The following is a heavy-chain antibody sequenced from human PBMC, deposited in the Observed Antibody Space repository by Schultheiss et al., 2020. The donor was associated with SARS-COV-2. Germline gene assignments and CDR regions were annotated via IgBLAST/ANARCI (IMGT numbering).Heavy chain of an antibody. CDR3: ARDDFWSGRTYYGMDV. V-gene: IGHV1-18*01. D-gene: IGHD3-3*01. CDR1: GGTFSSYA. Sequence: ASVKVSCKASGGTFSSYAISWVRQAPGQGLEWMGWISAYNGNTNYAQKLQGRVTMTTDTSTSTAYMELRSLRSDDTAVYYCARDDFWSGRTYYGMDVWGQGTTVTVSS. CDR2: ISAYNGNT. J-gene: IGHJ6*02.